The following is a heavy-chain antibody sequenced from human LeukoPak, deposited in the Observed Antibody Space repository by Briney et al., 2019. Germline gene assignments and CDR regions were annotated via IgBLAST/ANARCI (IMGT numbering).Heavy chain of an antibody. CDR3: ATDRLGAGWYSFWHY. D-gene: IGHD6-19*01. V-gene: IGHV1-24*01. J-gene: IGHJ4*02. CDR2: FDPEDGET. CDR1: GYTLTELS. Sequence: ASVKVSCKVSGYTLTELSMHWVRQAPGKGLEWMGGFDPEDGETIYAQKFQGRVTMTEDTSTDTAYMELSSLRSEDTAVYYCATDRLGAGWYSFWHYWGQGTLVTVSS.